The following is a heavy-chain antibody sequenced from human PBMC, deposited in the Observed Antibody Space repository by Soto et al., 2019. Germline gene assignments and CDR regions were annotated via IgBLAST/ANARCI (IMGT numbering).Heavy chain of an antibody. J-gene: IGHJ4*02. CDR2: VYYGGSP. D-gene: IGHD3-10*02. CDR3: ARQRGTILGTDH. V-gene: IGHV4-39*01. CDR1: GGSISSNSYY. Sequence: SETLSLTCTVSGGSISSNSYYWGWILQPPGKGLEWIGNVYYGGSPNYTPSLKSRITISVDISKNQFSLSLGSVTAADTAVYYCARQRGTILGTDHWGPGSLVTVSS.